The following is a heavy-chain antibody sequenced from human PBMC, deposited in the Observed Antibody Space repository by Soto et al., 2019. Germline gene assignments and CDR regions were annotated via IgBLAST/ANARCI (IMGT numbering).Heavy chain of an antibody. Sequence: ASVKVSCKASGYTFTGYYMHWVRQAPGQGLEWMGWINPNSGGTNYAQKFQGWVTMTRDTSISTAYMELRRLRSDDTAVSYCARETYPSYYMDVWGKGTTVTVSS. V-gene: IGHV1-2*04. CDR3: ARETYPSYYMDV. CDR1: GYTFTGYY. J-gene: IGHJ6*03. CDR2: INPNSGGT.